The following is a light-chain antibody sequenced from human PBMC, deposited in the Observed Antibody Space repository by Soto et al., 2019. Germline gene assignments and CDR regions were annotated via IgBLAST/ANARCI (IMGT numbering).Light chain of an antibody. V-gene: IGKV1-5*03. CDR1: QSISSE. CDR3: QHYNSYSEA. Sequence: DIQMTQSPSTLSASVGDRVTITCRAGQSISSELAWYQQKPGRAPKLLIYKASSLESGVPSRFSGSGSGTEFTLTISSLQPDDFATYYCQHYNSYSEAFGQGTKVDI. J-gene: IGKJ1*01. CDR2: KAS.